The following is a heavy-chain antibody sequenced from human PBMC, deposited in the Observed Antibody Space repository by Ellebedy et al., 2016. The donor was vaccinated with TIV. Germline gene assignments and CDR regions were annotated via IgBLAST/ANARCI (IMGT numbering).Heavy chain of an antibody. CDR3: ATVVTAVYFDY. D-gene: IGHD2-21*02. CDR2: FDPEDGET. Sequence: AASVKVSCKVSGYTLTELSMHWVRQAPGKGLEWMGCFDPEDGETIYAQKFQGRVTMTEDTSTDTAYMELSSLRSEDTAVYCCATVVTAVYFDYWGQGTLVTVSS. CDR1: GYTLTELS. V-gene: IGHV1-24*01. J-gene: IGHJ4*02.